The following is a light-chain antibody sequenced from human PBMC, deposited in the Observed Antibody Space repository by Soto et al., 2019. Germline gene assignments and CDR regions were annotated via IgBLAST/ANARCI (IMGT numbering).Light chain of an antibody. V-gene: IGKV3-11*01. J-gene: IGKJ2*01. Sequence: EIVLTQSPATLSLSPGDRATLSCRASQSVTTFLAWYQQRPGQSPRLLIYDTSNRPTGIPARFTGSGSVTNFTLTISGLEPEDFAVYYCQQRDRWPPVYTFGQGTKVEIK. CDR1: QSVTTF. CDR2: DTS. CDR3: QQRDRWPPVYT.